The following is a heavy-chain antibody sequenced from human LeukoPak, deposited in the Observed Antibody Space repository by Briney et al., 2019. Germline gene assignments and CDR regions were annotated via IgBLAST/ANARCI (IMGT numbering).Heavy chain of an antibody. V-gene: IGHV4-59*01. CDR1: GGSFSGYY. CDR2: IYYSGST. J-gene: IGHJ4*02. CDR3: ARASRAGFDY. Sequence: PSETLSLTCAVYGGSFSGYYWSWIRQPPGKGLEWIGYIYYSGSTNYNPSLKSRVTISVDTSKNQFSLKLSSVTAADTAVYYCARASRAGFDYWGQGTLVTVSS. D-gene: IGHD3-10*01.